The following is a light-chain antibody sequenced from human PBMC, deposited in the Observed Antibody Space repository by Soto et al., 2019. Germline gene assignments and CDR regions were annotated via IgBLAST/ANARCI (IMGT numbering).Light chain of an antibody. J-gene: IGLJ1*01. CDR1: TNEVESNDL. V-gene: IGLV2-23*02. Sequence: QSVLTQPASVSGSPGQSLTISCTGNTNEVESNDLVSWYQQHPGKAPKIMIYEVSKRPSGDSNRFSGSKSGNTASLTISGLQAEDEADYYCCSYAGGRSPYVFGTGTQLTVL. CDR2: EVS. CDR3: CSYAGGRSPYV.